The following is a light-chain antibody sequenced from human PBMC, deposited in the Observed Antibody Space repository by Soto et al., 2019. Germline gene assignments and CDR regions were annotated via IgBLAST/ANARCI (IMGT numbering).Light chain of an antibody. CDR1: RSNIGTNT. CDR3: AAWDDSLSALYV. Sequence: QSVLTQPPSASGTPGQRVTISCSGSRSNIGTNTVNWYQQLPGTAPKLLIYTNNQRPSGVPDRFSGSKSGTSASLAISGLQSEDEADYYCAAWDDSLSALYVFGTGTKVTVL. CDR2: TNN. V-gene: IGLV1-44*01. J-gene: IGLJ1*01.